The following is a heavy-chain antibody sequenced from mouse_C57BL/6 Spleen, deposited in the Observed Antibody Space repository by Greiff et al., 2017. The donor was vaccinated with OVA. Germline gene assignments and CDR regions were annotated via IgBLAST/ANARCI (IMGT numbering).Heavy chain of an antibody. J-gene: IGHJ4*01. Sequence: VQLQQPGAELVKPGASVKMSCKASGYTFTSYWITWVKQRPGQGLEWIGDIYPGSGSTNYNEKFKSKATLTVDTSSSTPYMQLSSLTSEDSAVYYCAREVVATDYYAMDYWGQGTSVTVSS. V-gene: IGHV1-55*01. D-gene: IGHD1-1*01. CDR3: AREVVATDYYAMDY. CDR2: IYPGSGST. CDR1: GYTFTSYW.